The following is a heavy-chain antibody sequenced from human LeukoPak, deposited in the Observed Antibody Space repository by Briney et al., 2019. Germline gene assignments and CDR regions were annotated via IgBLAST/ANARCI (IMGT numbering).Heavy chain of an antibody. D-gene: IGHD3-9*01. CDR3: ARPPDILTGKNWFDP. CDR2: INSDGSIT. V-gene: IGHV3-74*01. CDR1: GFTFSSYW. Sequence: PGGSLRLSCAASGFTFSSYWMHWVRQAPGKGLVWVSRINSDGSITDYADSVKGRFAISRDNAKNTLYLQMNSLRAEDTAVYYCARPPDILTGKNWFDPWGQGTLVAVSS. J-gene: IGHJ5*02.